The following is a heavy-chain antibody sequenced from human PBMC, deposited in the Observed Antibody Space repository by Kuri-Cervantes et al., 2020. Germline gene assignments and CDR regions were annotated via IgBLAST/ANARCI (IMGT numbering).Heavy chain of an antibody. V-gene: IGHV3-21*03. D-gene: IGHD6-19*01. Sequence: GESLKISCAASGFTFDDYAMHWVRQAPGKGLEWVSSISSSSSYIYYADSVKGRFTISRDNAKNSLYLQMNSLRAEDTAVYYCARDYSSGWLPFDYWGQGTLVTVSS. CDR1: GFTFDDYA. J-gene: IGHJ4*02. CDR2: ISSSSSYI. CDR3: ARDYSSGWLPFDY.